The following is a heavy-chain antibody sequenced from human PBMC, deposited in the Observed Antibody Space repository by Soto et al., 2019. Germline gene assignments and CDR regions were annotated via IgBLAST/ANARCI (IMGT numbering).Heavy chain of an antibody. V-gene: IGHV3-15*07. J-gene: IGHJ3*02. D-gene: IGHD6-19*01. CDR2: IKSKTDGGTT. CDR1: GFSFSNAW. Sequence: PGGSLRLSCAASGFSFSNAWINWVRQVPGKGLEWVGRIKSKTDGGTTDFAAPVKGRFAISRDDSNNMVYLQMNSLKTEDTAVYYCARSSYQAVAGSTSSVFDIWGQGTMVTVSS. CDR3: ARSSYQAVAGSTSSVFDI.